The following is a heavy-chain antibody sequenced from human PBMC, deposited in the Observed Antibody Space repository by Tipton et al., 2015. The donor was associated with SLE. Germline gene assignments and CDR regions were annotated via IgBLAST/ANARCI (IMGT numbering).Heavy chain of an antibody. CDR1: GLTFSSYA. J-gene: IGHJ3*02. V-gene: IGHV3-30*04. CDR2: IAYDGKKK. D-gene: IGHD2-15*01. Sequence: SLRLSCAASGLTFSSYAMYWVRQAPGKGLEWVSLIAYDGKKKSYADSVKGRFSISRDNSRNSLLLEMTSLRPEDTAVYYCVTALSVAFDIWGQGTMVTVSS. CDR3: VTALSVAFDI.